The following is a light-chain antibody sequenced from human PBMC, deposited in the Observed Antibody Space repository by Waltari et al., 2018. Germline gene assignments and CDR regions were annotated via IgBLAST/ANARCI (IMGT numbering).Light chain of an antibody. CDR3: SAYTYSSPFAWA. CDR1: SSDIGASYF. Sequence: QSALTQPASVSGSPGQSITLSCTGTSSDIGASYFVSWYQQHPGKAPKLIIFDVNKRPSGISYRFSGSKSGNTASLTISRLQTGDEADYFCSAYTYSSPFAWAFGGGTKVTVL. CDR2: DVN. V-gene: IGLV2-14*03. J-gene: IGLJ3*02.